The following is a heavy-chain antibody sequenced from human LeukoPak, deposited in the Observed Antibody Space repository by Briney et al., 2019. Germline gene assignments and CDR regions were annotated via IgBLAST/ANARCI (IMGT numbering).Heavy chain of an antibody. Sequence: ASVKVSCKSSGYTFTCHYMHWVRQAPGQGREWMGWINPDSGDTNDAQRFQGRVTMTRDTSISTAYMDLRSLRSSATAVYFCARGGGTFFGVLNDWGQGTLVIVSS. V-gene: IGHV1-2*02. D-gene: IGHD3-3*01. CDR1: GYTFTCHY. J-gene: IGHJ4*02. CDR3: ARGGGTFFGVLND. CDR2: INPDSGDT.